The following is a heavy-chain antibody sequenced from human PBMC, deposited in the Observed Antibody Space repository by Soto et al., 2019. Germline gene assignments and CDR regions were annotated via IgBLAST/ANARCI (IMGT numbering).Heavy chain of an antibody. D-gene: IGHD1-1*01. CDR1: GGTFRSYV. J-gene: IGHJ4*02. Sequence: QVQLVQSGAEVKKPGSSVKVSCKASGGTFRSYVTSWVLQAPGQGLEWLGGIIPMYGTTYYAQTFQGRVTISADESTSAAFMELSSLRSEDTAVYYCARIGTLDWIDDYWGQGTLVTVSS. CDR3: ARIGTLDWIDDY. V-gene: IGHV1-69*12. CDR2: IIPMYGTT.